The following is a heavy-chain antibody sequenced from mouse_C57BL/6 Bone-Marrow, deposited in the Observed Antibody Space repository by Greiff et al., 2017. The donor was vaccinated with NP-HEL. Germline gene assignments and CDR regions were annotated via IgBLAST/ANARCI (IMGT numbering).Heavy chain of an antibody. V-gene: IGHV5-16*01. D-gene: IGHD1-1*01. Sequence: EVMLVESEGGLVQPGSSMKLSCTASGFTFSDYYMAWVRQVPEKGLEWVANINYDGSSTYYLDALKSRFIISRDNAKNILYLQMSRLKSEDTATYYCARGLLRYYAMDYWGQGTSVTVSS. J-gene: IGHJ4*01. CDR1: GFTFSDYY. CDR2: INYDGSST. CDR3: ARGLLRYYAMDY.